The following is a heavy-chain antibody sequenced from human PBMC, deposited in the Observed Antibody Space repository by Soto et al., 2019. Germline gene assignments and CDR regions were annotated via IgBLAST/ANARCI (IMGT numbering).Heavy chain of an antibody. J-gene: IGHJ4*02. CDR1: GGTFSSYV. D-gene: IGHD3-3*01. Sequence: SVKVSCKASGGTFSSYVISWVRQAPGQGLEWMGGIIPIFGTANYAQKFQGRVTITADESTSTAYMELRSLRSDDTAVYYCARVPIFGPSYYFDYWGQGTLVTVSS. CDR3: ARVPIFGPSYYFDY. V-gene: IGHV1-69*13. CDR2: IIPIFGTA.